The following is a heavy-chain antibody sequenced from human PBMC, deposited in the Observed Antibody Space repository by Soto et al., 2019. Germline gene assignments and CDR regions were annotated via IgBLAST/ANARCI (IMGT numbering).Heavy chain of an antibody. Sequence: QVQLVQSGAEVKKPGASVKVSCKAYDYTFTSYGISWVRQAPGRGLEWMGWISAYNGNTKYIQKFQGRVTMTTDTSTSTAYMELRSLTSDDTAVYYCARDFYGDSGHFDYWGQGTLVTVSS. CDR1: DYTFTSYG. V-gene: IGHV1-18*01. CDR2: ISAYNGNT. CDR3: ARDFYGDSGHFDY. J-gene: IGHJ4*02. D-gene: IGHD4-17*01.